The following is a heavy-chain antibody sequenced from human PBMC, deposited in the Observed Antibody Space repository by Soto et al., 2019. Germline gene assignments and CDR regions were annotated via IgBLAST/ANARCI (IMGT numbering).Heavy chain of an antibody. CDR2: ISGSGGST. CDR1: GFTFSSYA. Sequence: GGSLRLSCAASGFTFSSYAMSWVRQAPGKGLEWVSAISGSGGSTYYADSVKGRFTISRDNSKNTLYLQMNSPRAEDTAVYYCAKGVSSGWYSDDAFDIWGQGTMVTVSS. V-gene: IGHV3-23*01. D-gene: IGHD6-19*01. J-gene: IGHJ3*02. CDR3: AKGVSSGWYSDDAFDI.